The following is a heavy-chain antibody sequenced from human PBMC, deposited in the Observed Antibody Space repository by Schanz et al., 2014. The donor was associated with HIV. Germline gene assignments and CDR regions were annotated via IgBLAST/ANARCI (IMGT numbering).Heavy chain of an antibody. J-gene: IGHJ4*02. CDR1: RFTFSRYG. Sequence: QVQLVESGGGVVQPGRSLRLSCAASRFTFSRYGMHWVRQAPGKGLEWVADIWFDGSNKYYADSVKGRFTISRDISKNTLYLQMNSLRAEDTAVYYCAREGESSGRAGLFDLWGQGTLVTVSS. CDR2: IWFDGSNK. V-gene: IGHV3-33*01. CDR3: AREGESSGRAGLFDL. D-gene: IGHD6-19*01.